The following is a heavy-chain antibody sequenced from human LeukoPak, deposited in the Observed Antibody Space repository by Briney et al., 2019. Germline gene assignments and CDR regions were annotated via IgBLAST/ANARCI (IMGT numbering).Heavy chain of an antibody. D-gene: IGHD3-22*01. CDR2: INDSGST. CDR3: ARGSVDYYDSSGKPSRPLDY. J-gene: IGHJ4*02. CDR1: GGSFSGYY. Sequence: SETLSLTCAVYGGSFSGYYWSWIRQPPGKGLEWIGEINDSGSTNYNPSLKSRVTISVDTSKNQFSLKLSSVTAADTAVYYCARGSVDYYDSSGKPSRPLDYWGQGTLVTVSS. V-gene: IGHV4-34*01.